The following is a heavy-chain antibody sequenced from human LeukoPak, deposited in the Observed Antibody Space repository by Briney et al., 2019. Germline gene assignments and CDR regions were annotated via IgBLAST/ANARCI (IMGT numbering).Heavy chain of an antibody. CDR1: GFTFSSYA. CDR3: AKDPRGYSSSWYYNWFDP. D-gene: IGHD6-13*01. Sequence: GGSLRLSCAASGFTFSSYAMSWVRQAPGKGLGWVSAISGSGGSTYYADSVKGRFTISRDNSKNTLYLQMNSLRAEDTAVYYCAKDPRGYSSSWYYNWFDPWGQGTLVTVSS. J-gene: IGHJ5*02. CDR2: ISGSGGST. V-gene: IGHV3-23*01.